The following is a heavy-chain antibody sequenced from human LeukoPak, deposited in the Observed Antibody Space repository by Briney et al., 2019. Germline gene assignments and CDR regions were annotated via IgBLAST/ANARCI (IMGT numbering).Heavy chain of an antibody. J-gene: IGHJ3*02. CDR3: ATDHIGEDTFRILDALDI. CDR2: ISYDGSNK. CDR1: GFTFSSYA. D-gene: IGHD2/OR15-2a*01. Sequence: PGGSLRLSCAASGFTFSSYAMHWVRQAPGKGLEWVAVISYDGSNKYYADSVKGRFTISRDNSKNTLYLQMNSLRAEDTAVYYCATDHIGEDTFRILDALDIWGQGTMVTVSS. V-gene: IGHV3-30-3*01.